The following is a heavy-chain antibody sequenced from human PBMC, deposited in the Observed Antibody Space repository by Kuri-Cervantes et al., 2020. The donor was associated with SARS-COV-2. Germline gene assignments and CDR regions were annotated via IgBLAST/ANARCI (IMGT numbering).Heavy chain of an antibody. Sequence: GGSLRLSCAASGFTFSKAWMSWVRQAPGKGLEWVSAISGSGGSTYYADSVKGRFTISRDNSKNTLYLQMNSLRAEDTAVYYCAKDGWELPNDYWGQGTLVTVSS. J-gene: IGHJ4*02. V-gene: IGHV3-23*01. CDR3: AKDGWELPNDY. D-gene: IGHD1-26*01. CDR1: GFTFSKAW. CDR2: ISGSGGST.